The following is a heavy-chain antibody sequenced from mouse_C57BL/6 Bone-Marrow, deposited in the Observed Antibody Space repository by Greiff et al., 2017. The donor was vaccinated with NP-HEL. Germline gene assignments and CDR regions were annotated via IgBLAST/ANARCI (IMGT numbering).Heavy chain of an antibody. CDR1: GFNIKDDY. J-gene: IGHJ3*01. Sequence: EVQLQQSGAELVRPGASVKLSCTASGFNIKDDYMHWVKQRPEQGLEWIGWIDPENGDTEYASKFQGKATITSDTSSNTAYLQLSSLTSVDTAVNYCTTLFGSSPYWGQGTLVTVSA. D-gene: IGHD1-1*01. CDR3: TTLFGSSPY. V-gene: IGHV14-4*01. CDR2: IDPENGDT.